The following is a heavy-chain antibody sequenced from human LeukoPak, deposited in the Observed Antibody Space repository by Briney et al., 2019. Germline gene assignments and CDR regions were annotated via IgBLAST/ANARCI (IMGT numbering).Heavy chain of an antibody. CDR1: GYTFTGYY. V-gene: IGHV1-2*02. Sequence: GASVKVSCKASGYTFTGYYMHWVRQAPGQGLEWMGWINPNNGGTNYAQKFQGRVTMTRDTSISTAYMELSRLRSDDTAVYYCARGGIAAAGTDYYYYYMDVWGKGTTVTVSS. CDR2: INPNNGGT. D-gene: IGHD6-13*01. CDR3: ARGGIAAAGTDYYYYYMDV. J-gene: IGHJ6*03.